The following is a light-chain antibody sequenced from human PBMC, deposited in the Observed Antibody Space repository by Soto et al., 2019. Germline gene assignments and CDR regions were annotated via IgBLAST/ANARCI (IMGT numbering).Light chain of an antibody. V-gene: IGKV1-39*01. Sequence: DIQMTQSPSSLSASVGDRVTITCRASQSISSYLNWYQQKPGKAPKLLIYAASSLQSGVPSRFSGSGSGTDFTLTISSLQPEDFATYYCQLELTFGGGTKVEIK. CDR1: QSISSY. J-gene: IGKJ4*01. CDR2: AAS. CDR3: QLELT.